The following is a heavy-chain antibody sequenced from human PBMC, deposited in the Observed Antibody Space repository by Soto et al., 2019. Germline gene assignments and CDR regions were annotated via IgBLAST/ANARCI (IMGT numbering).Heavy chain of an antibody. Sequence: GGSLRLSCAASGFSFSRYAMHWVRQAPGKGLEWVALIASDGSNEYYASSVKGRFTISRDTSKNMVNLQMSSLRVDDTAVYYCTQTRGRNYYGMDVWGQGTTVTVSS. CDR3: TQTRGRNYYGMDV. V-gene: IGHV3-30*03. J-gene: IGHJ6*02. CDR2: IASDGSNE. D-gene: IGHD3-16*01. CDR1: GFSFSRYA.